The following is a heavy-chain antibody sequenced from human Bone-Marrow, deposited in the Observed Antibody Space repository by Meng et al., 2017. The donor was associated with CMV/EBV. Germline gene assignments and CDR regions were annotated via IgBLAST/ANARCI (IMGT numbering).Heavy chain of an antibody. D-gene: IGHD5-24*01. Sequence: SEILSLTCTVSGGSISNYYWSWIRQSPGRGLEWIGYIYSSGNTNYNPSLKSRVTISVDASKNQFSLRLSSVTAADTAIYYCARGSTRDKFDPWGQGTLVTVSS. CDR2: IYSSGNT. J-gene: IGHJ5*02. V-gene: IGHV4-59*01. CDR1: GGSISNYY. CDR3: ARGSTRDKFDP.